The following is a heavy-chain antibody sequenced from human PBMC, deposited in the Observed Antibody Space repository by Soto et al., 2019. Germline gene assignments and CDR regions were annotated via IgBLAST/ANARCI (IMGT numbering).Heavy chain of an antibody. CDR2: TSYDGSNN. D-gene: IGHD3-16*01. Sequence: ESGGGVVQPGTSLRLSCVGSGFTFRSYVIHWVRQAPGKGLEWVALTSYDGSNNFYGDSVKGRFTISRHNSRNTVELQMDSLTFDDTALYYCARWGTTGGLDVWGQGTLVSVSS. CDR3: ARWGTTGGLDV. V-gene: IGHV3-33*05. J-gene: IGHJ4*02. CDR1: GFTFRSYV.